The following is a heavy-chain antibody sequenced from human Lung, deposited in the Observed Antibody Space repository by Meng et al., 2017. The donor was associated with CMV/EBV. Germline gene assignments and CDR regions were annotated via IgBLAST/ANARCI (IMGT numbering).Heavy chain of an antibody. V-gene: IGHV1-69*06. J-gene: IGHJ6*02. D-gene: IGHD6-13*01. CDR1: GGTFSNYA. CDR3: ARDSRGSTWYLLAGYYYGSGV. Sequence: SXXVSXKASGGTFSNYAITWVRQAPGQGLEWMGGIIPVVGTANYPQKFQGRVTITADKSTSTVYMELSSLRSEDTAVYYCARDSRGSTWYLLAGYYYGSGVXGQGXTVTVSS. CDR2: IIPVVGTA.